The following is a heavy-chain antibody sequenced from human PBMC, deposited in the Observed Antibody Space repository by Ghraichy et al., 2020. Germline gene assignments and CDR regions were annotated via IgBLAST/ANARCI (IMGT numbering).Heavy chain of an antibody. Sequence: SETLSLTCAVSGYSISSGYYWGWIRQPPGKGLEWIGSIYHSGSTYYNPSLKSRVTISVDTSKNQFSLKLSSVTAADTAVYYCARRLAVAGTQASWYFDYWGQGTLVTVSS. CDR2: IYHSGST. D-gene: IGHD6-19*01. CDR3: ARRLAVAGTQASWYFDY. V-gene: IGHV4-38-2*01. J-gene: IGHJ4*02. CDR1: GYSISSGYY.